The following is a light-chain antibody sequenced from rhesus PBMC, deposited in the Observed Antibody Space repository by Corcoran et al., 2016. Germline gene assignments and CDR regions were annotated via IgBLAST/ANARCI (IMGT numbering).Light chain of an antibody. Sequence: DIQMTQSPSSLPASVGDTVTITCRASQGIGSWLAWYQQKPGKAPKLLIYKASNLQSGVPSRFSGSGSGTDFTLTISSLQSEDFATYYCQQYSSKPLTFGGETKVELK. V-gene: IGKV1-22*01. CDR1: QGIGSW. CDR3: QQYSSKPLT. CDR2: KAS. J-gene: IGKJ4*01.